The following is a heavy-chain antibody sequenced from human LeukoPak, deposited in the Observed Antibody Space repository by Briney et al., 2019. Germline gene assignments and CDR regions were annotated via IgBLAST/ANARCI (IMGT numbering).Heavy chain of an antibody. V-gene: IGHV5-51*01. CDR2: IYPGDSDT. D-gene: IGHD6-6*01. J-gene: IGHJ5*02. Sequence: GESLKISCKGSGYSFTSYWIGWVRQMPGKGLEWMGIIYPGDSDTRYSPSFQGQVTISADKSISTAYLQWSSLKASDTAMYYCARRSVGAARFHWFDPWGQGTLVTVSS. CDR1: GYSFTSYW. CDR3: ARRSVGAARFHWFDP.